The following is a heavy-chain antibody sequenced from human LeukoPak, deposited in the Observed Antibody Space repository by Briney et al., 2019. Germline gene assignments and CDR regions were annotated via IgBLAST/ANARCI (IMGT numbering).Heavy chain of an antibody. J-gene: IGHJ4*02. CDR1: GGSFSGYY. V-gene: IGHV4-34*01. D-gene: IGHD3-10*01. CDR2: INHSGST. Sequence: SETLSLTCAVYGGSFSGYYWSWIRQPPGKGLEWIGEINHSGSTNYNPSLKSRVTISVDKSKNQFSLKLSSVTAADTAVYYCARGVLKRGSTDYWGQGTLVTVSS. CDR3: ARGVLKRGSTDY.